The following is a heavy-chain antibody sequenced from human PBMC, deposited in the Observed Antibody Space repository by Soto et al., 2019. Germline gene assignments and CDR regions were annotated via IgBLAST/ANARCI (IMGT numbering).Heavy chain of an antibody. CDR1: GYTFTSYG. Sequence: QVQLVQSGAEVKKPGASVKVSCKASGYTFTSYGISWVRQAPGQGLEWMGWISAYNGNTNYAQKLQGRLTITTDTSTSTAYMELRSLRSDGTAVYYCARVSRDGYERIRGIDYWGQGTLVTVSS. CDR3: ARVSRDGYERIRGIDY. D-gene: IGHD5-12*01. V-gene: IGHV1-18*01. J-gene: IGHJ4*02. CDR2: ISAYNGNT.